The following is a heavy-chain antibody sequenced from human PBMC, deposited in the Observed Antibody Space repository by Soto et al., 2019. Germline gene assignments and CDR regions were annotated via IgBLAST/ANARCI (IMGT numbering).Heavy chain of an antibody. Sequence: ETLSLTCTVSGGSMSSHYWTWLRQPPGKGLEWIGYISYSGSSYYNPSLKSRVTISADTSRNQFSLRLTSVIAADTAVYFCARADPDASVGFWGQGTLVTVSS. CDR3: ARADPDASVGF. D-gene: IGHD3-16*01. CDR1: GGSMSSHY. CDR2: ISYSGSS. J-gene: IGHJ4*02. V-gene: IGHV4-59*11.